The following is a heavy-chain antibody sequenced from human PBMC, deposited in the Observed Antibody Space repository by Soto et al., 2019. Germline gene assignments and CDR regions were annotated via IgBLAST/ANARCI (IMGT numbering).Heavy chain of an antibody. D-gene: IGHD6-19*01. CDR2: ISRSSTNI. J-gene: IGHJ6*02. CDR3: ARDLKVAASNSYFYYGMDV. Sequence: PGGSLRLSCAASGFTFSNYTMDWVRQAPGKGLDWLSSISRSSTNIFYADSVKGRFTVSRDNANNVLYLQINSLSAEDTAIYYCARDLKVAASNSYFYYGMDVWGQGTTVTVYS. CDR1: GFTFSNYT. V-gene: IGHV3-21*01.